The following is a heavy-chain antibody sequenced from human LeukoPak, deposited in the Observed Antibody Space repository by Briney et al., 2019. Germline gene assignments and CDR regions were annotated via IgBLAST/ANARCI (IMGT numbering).Heavy chain of an antibody. J-gene: IGHJ4*02. CDR2: IKQDGSEK. Sequence: GGSLRLSCAASGFTFSSYWMSWVRQAPGKGLEWVANIKQDGSEKYYVDSVKGRFTVSRDNAKNSLYLQMNSLRAEDTAVYYCAGDRYCSSTSCSFDYWGQGTLVIVSS. CDR3: AGDRYCSSTSCSFDY. D-gene: IGHD2-2*01. CDR1: GFTFSSYW. V-gene: IGHV3-7*01.